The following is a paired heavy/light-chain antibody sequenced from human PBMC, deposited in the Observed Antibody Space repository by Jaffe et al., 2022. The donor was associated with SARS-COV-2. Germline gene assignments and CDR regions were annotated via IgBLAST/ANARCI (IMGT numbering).Heavy chain of an antibody. CDR1: GGSISSSSYY. CDR2: IYYSGST. J-gene: IGHJ5*02. D-gene: IGHD3-10*01. CDR3: ARQTRFYYGSGSYYVGWFDP. V-gene: IGHV4-39*01. Sequence: QLQLQESGPGLVKPSETLSLTCTVSGGSISSSSYYWGWIRQPPGKGLEWIGSIYYSGSTYYNPSLKSRVTISVDTSKNQFSLKLSSVTAADTAVYNCARQTRFYYGSGSYYVGWFDPWGQGTLVTVSS.
Light chain of an antibody. V-gene: IGKV3-20*01. J-gene: IGKJ5*01. Sequence: EVVLTQSPGTLSLSPGERATLSCRASQSVSSSYLAWYQQIPGQAPRLLIYGASSRATGIPDRFSGSGSGTDFTLTISRLEPEDFAVYYCQQYGSSTTFGQGTRLEIK. CDR2: GAS. CDR1: QSVSSSY. CDR3: QQYGSSTT.